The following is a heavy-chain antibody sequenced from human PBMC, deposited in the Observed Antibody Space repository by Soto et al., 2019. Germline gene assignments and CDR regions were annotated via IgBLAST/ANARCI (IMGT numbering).Heavy chain of an antibody. V-gene: IGHV1-18*01. CDR2: ISAYNGNT. D-gene: IGHD3-9*01. Sequence: QVQLVQSGAEVKKPGASVKVSCKASGYTFTSYGISWVRQAPGQGLEWMGWISAYNGNTNYAQKLQSRVTMTTETTPSTDYMELRSLRSDDTAVYYCASGRRDYDILTGYYVDAFDIWGQGTMVTVSS. CDR1: GYTFTSYG. CDR3: ASGRRDYDILTGYYVDAFDI. J-gene: IGHJ3*02.